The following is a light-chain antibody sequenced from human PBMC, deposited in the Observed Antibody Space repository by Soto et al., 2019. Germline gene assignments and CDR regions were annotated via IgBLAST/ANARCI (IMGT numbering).Light chain of an antibody. Sequence: QAVVTQPPSASGTPGQRVTISCSGSSSNIGSNYVYWYQQLPGTAPKLLIYSNNQQPSGVPDRFAGSKAGTAASLAISGLRSEDEADYYCAAWDDSLSGWVFGGGTKLTVL. J-gene: IGLJ3*02. CDR3: AAWDDSLSGWV. CDR1: SSNIGSNY. V-gene: IGLV1-47*02. CDR2: SNN.